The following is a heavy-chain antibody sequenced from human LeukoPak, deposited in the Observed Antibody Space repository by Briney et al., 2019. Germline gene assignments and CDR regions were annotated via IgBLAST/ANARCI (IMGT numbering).Heavy chain of an antibody. CDR2: ISGDSIYI. CDR1: GFTFSSYS. D-gene: IGHD1-14*01. Sequence: GGSLRLSCAASGFTFSSYSMNWVRQAPGKGLEWVSSISGDSIYIYYADSVKDRFTISRDNAKNSLYLQMSSLRAEDTAVYYCARGETTGDKPGFDYWGQGTLVTVSS. CDR3: ARGETTGDKPGFDY. J-gene: IGHJ4*02. V-gene: IGHV3-21*01.